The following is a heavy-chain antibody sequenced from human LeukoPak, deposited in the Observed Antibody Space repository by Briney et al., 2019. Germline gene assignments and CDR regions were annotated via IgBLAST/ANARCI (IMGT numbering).Heavy chain of an antibody. CDR1: CFAFSTYE. V-gene: IGHV3-48*03. J-gene: IGHJ6*02. CDR2: SSSSGGGETI. Sequence: GSPRLFCSASCFAFSTYEIKWVRQAPREGLEGSSYSSSSGGGETIYYADSVKGRFAISRDNAKNSIYLQMNSLRAEDTAVYFCARVGYHYGMDVWGQGTTVTVSS. CDR3: ARVGYHYGMDV.